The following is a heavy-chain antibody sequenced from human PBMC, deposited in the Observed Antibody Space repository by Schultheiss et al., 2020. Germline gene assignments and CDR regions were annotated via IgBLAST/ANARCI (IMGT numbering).Heavy chain of an antibody. CDR2: IYYSGST. Sequence: SATLPLTCTVSGGSISSGGYYWSWIRQPPGKGLEWIGYIYYSGSTYYNPSLKSRVTISVDTSKNQFSLKLSSVTAADTAVYYCARQLWFGELSYYYYYGMDVWGQGTTVTV. D-gene: IGHD3-10*01. CDR1: GGSISSGGYY. V-gene: IGHV4-39*01. J-gene: IGHJ6*02. CDR3: ARQLWFGELSYYYYYGMDV.